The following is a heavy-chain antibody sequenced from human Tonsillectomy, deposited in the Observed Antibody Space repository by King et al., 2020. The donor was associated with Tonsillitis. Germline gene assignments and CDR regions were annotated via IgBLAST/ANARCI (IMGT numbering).Heavy chain of an antibody. Sequence: QLVQSGGGVVQPGRSLRLSCAASGFTFSDYGMHWVRQAPGKGLEWVAVIAYDGSNEYYADSVKGRFTISRDNSQNTLYLQMNSLRAEDTAVYYCAKRIPRYDSSRYTPQLDYWGQGTLVTVSS. CDR3: AKRIPRYDSSRYTPQLDY. CDR1: GFTFSDYG. D-gene: IGHD3-22*01. J-gene: IGHJ4*02. CDR2: IAYDGSNE. V-gene: IGHV3-30*18.